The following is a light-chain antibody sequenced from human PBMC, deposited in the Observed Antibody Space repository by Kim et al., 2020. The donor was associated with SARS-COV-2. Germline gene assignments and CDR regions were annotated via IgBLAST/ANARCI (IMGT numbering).Light chain of an antibody. CDR1: QSIYSY. J-gene: IGKJ5*01. V-gene: IGKV1-5*03. CDR2: KAS. CDR3: QQFYTYPIT. Sequence: ASEGDRVTITCRDSQSIYSYLAWYQKKPGNVPKILIYKASTLESGVPSRFSGSESGTEFTLTISSLQPDDFATYYCQQFYTYPITFGQGTRLEIK.